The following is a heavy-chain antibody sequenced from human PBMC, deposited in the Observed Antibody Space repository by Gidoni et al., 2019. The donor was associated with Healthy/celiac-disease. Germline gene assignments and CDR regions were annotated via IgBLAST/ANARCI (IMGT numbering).Heavy chain of an antibody. J-gene: IGHJ4*02. CDR2: INHIGST. CDR3: ARRGSSAPPRLIAARQPFDY. V-gene: IGHV4-34*01. D-gene: IGHD6-6*01. Sequence: QVQLQQWGAGLLKPSETLSLTCAVYGGSFSGYYWSWIRQPPGKGLEWIGEINHIGSTNYNPPLKIRFPISEDRPKTEFSLKLSSVTAADTAVYYCARRGSSAPPRLIAARQPFDYGGQGTVVTVSS. CDR1: GGSFSGYY.